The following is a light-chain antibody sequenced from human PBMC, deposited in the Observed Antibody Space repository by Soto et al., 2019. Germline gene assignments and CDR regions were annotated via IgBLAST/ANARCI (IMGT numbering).Light chain of an antibody. CDR3: QQYYSYPPPP. CDR1: QGISSY. J-gene: IGKJ4*01. V-gene: IGKV1-8*01. CDR2: AAS. Sequence: AIRMTQSPSSLSASTGDRVTITCRASQGISSYLAWYQQKPGKAPKLLIYAASTLQSGVPSRFSGSGSGTDFTLTISCLQSEDFATYSGQQYYSYPPPPFGGGTKVKIK.